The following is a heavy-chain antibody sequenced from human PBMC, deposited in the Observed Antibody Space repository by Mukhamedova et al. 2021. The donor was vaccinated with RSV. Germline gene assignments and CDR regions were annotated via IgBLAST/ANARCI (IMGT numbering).Heavy chain of an antibody. J-gene: IGHJ6*03. CDR2: IYPGDSDT. CDR3: ARHVFCTGGSCSNGGDNYYMDV. V-gene: IGHV5-51*01. D-gene: IGHD2-15*01. Sequence: GKGLEWVGIIYPGDSDTRYSTSFQGQVTISADKSISTAYLQWSSLKASDTAIYYCARHVFCTGGSCSNGGDNYYMDVWGQGTRVT.